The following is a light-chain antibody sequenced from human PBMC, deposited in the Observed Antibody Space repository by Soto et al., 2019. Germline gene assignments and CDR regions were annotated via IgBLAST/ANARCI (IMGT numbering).Light chain of an antibody. V-gene: IGKV3-20*01. CDR1: QSVSSTA. CDR3: QQYDNLPLT. CDR2: GTY. J-gene: IGKJ4*01. Sequence: EIVLTQSPATLSLSPGERATLSCRPSQSVSSTATGCDQQQPGPRPRLLLSGTYNRATGTSDRFSGSGSVTDFTLTISRLEPEDIATYYCQQYDNLPLTFGGGTKV.